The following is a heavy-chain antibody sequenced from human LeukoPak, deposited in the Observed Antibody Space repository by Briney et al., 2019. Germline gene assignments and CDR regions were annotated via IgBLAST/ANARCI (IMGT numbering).Heavy chain of an antibody. CDR2: INPNSGGT. Sequence: VASVKVSCKASGYTFTGYYIHWVRQAPGQGLEWMGWINPNSGGTNFAQRFQGRVTMTRETSISTAYMELSRLRSDDTAVYYCSTTSGYYSPFDYWGQGTLVTVSS. D-gene: IGHD3-22*01. CDR1: GYTFTGYY. CDR3: STTSGYYSPFDY. V-gene: IGHV1-2*02. J-gene: IGHJ4*02.